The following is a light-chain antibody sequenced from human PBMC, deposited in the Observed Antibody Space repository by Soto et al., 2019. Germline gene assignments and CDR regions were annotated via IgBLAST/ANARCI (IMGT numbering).Light chain of an antibody. V-gene: IGLV2-18*02. CDR3: SSYTSSNTLV. CDR2: EVS. Sequence: QAALTQPPAVSGSPGQSVTISCTGTSSDVGSYNRVSWYQQPPGTAPKLMIYEVSNRPSGVPDRFSGSKSGNTASLTISGLQAEDEADYYCSSYTSSNTLVLGGGTKRTV. CDR1: SSDVGSYNR. J-gene: IGLJ2*01.